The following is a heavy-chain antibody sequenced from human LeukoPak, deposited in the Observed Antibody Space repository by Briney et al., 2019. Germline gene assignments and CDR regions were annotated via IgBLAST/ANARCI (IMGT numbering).Heavy chain of an antibody. CDR3: AKSYSSSWLLPAGWFDP. CDR1: GFTFSSYS. D-gene: IGHD6-13*01. J-gene: IGHJ5*02. V-gene: IGHV3-48*01. CDR2: ISSSSSTI. Sequence: AGGSLRLSCAASGFTFSSYSMNWVRQAPGKGLEWVSYISSSSSTIYYADSVKGRFTISRDNAKNSLYLQMNSLRAEDTAVYYCAKSYSSSWLLPAGWFDPWGQGTLVTVSS.